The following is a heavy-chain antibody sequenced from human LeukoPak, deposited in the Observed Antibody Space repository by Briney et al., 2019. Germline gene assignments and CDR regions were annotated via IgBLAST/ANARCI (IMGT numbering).Heavy chain of an antibody. V-gene: IGHV3-23*01. J-gene: IGHJ4*02. Sequence: GGSLRLSCAASGFTFSSYAMSWVRQAPGKGLEWVSVISGSGGNTYYADSVKGRFTISRDNSKNTLYLQMNSLRIEDTAVYYCARGFDYGFHYWGQGTLVTVSS. D-gene: IGHD4-17*01. CDR2: ISGSGGNT. CDR1: GFTFSSYA. CDR3: ARGFDYGFHY.